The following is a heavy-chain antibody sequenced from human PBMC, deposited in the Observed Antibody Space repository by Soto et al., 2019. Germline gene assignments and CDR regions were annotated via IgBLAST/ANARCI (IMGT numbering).Heavy chain of an antibody. J-gene: IGHJ6*02. V-gene: IGHV5-10-1*01. CDR2: IDPSDSYT. Sequence: GESLKISCKGSGYSFTSYWISWVRQMPGKGLEWMGRIDPSDSYTNYSPSFQGHVTISADKSISTAYLQWSSLKASDTAMYYCARPSYYSDSSGYHLYYGMDVWGPGTTVTVSS. CDR3: ARPSYYSDSSGYHLYYGMDV. CDR1: GYSFTSYW. D-gene: IGHD3-22*01.